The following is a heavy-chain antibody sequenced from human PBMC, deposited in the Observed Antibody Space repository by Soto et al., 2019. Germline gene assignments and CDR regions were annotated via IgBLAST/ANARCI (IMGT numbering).Heavy chain of an antibody. D-gene: IGHD3-10*01. J-gene: IGHJ5*02. CDR3: ARGVNTYYYGSGSLNWFDP. CDR1: GGSFSGYY. Sequence: SETLSLTCAVYGGSFSGYYWSWIRQPPGKGLEWIGGINHSGSTNYNPSLKSRVTISVDTSKNQFSLKLSSVTAADTAVYYCARGVNTYYYGSGSLNWFDPWGQGTLVTVSS. V-gene: IGHV4-34*01. CDR2: INHSGST.